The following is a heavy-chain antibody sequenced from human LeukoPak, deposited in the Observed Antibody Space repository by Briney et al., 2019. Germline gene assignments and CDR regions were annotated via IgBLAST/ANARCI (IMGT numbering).Heavy chain of an antibody. J-gene: IGHJ3*02. CDR1: GYTFTSYD. V-gene: IGHV1-8*01. D-gene: IGHD3-10*01. Sequence: ASVKVSCKASGYTFTSYDINWVRQATGQGLEWMGWMNPNSGNTGYAQKFQGRATMTRNTSISTAYMELGSLRSEDTAVYYCARAIGSAPLYDAFDIWGQGTMVTVSS. CDR2: MNPNSGNT. CDR3: ARAIGSAPLYDAFDI.